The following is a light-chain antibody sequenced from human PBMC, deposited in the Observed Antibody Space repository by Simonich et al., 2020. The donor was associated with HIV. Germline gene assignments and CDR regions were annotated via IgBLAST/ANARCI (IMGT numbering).Light chain of an antibody. Sequence: EILMTQSPATLSVSPGERATLSCRPSQSVASNLAWYQQKPGQAPRLLIYYASSRATGIPARFSGSGFGTEFTLTISSMQSEDFAVYYCQQRSNWPPKFTFGPGTKVDIK. CDR3: QQRSNWPPKFT. CDR1: QSVASN. CDR2: YAS. J-gene: IGKJ3*01. V-gene: IGKV3-15*01.